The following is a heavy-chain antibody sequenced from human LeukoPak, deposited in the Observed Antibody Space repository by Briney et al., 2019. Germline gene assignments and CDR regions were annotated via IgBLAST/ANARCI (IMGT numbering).Heavy chain of an antibody. J-gene: IGHJ5*02. CDR2: IYTSGST. V-gene: IGHV4-61*02. CDR1: GGSISSSSYY. D-gene: IGHD3-9*01. CDR3: AREVSILTGYPNWFDP. Sequence: PSETLSLTCTVSGGSISSSSYYWSWIRQPAGKGLEWIGRIYTSGSTNYNPSLKSRVTMSVDTSKNQFSLKLSSVTAADTAVYYCAREVSILTGYPNWFDPWGQGTLVTVSS.